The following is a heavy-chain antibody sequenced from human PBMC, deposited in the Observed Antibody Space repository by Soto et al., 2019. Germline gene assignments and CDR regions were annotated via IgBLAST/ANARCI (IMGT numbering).Heavy chain of an antibody. D-gene: IGHD2-2*01. CDR3: ARVYCSSTSCYRALASYYYGMDV. V-gene: IGHV3-23*01. CDR2: ISGSGGST. CDR1: GFTFSSYA. J-gene: IGHJ6*02. Sequence: PGGSLRLSCAASGFTFSSYAMSWVRQAPGKGLEWVSAISGSGGSTYYADSVKGRFTISRDNSKNTLYLQMNSLRAEDTAVYYCARVYCSSTSCYRALASYYYGMDVWGQGTTVTVSS.